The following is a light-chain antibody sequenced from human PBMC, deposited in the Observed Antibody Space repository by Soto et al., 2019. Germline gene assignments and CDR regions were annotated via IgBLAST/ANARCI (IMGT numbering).Light chain of an antibody. CDR3: QHYDSSPLP. CDR2: GAS. Sequence: EIVLTQSPGTLSLSPGDRVTLSCMASQRISSSYLAWYQQRPGQAPRLLIYGASSRATGIPDRFSGSGSGTEFTLTISRLEPEDFAVYYCQHYDSSPLPFGGGTRVDI. V-gene: IGKV3-20*01. J-gene: IGKJ4*01. CDR1: QRISSSY.